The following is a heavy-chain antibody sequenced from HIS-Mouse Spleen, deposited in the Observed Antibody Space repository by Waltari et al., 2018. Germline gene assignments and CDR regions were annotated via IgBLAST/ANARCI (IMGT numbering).Heavy chain of an antibody. D-gene: IGHD6-6*01. CDR1: GYNFTSYY. Sequence: QVQLVQSGAEVKKPGAAVKVSCKASGYNFTSYYMHWVARAPGQGLEEMGIINPSGGSTSSAQKFQGRVTMTRDTSTSTVYMELSSLRSEDTAVYYCARVYHSSSYAFDYWGQGTLVTVSS. CDR2: INPSGGST. V-gene: IGHV1-46*03. J-gene: IGHJ4*02. CDR3: ARVYHSSSYAFDY.